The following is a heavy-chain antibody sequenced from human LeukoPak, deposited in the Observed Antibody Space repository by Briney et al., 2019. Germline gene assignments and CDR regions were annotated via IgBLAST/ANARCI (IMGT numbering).Heavy chain of an antibody. CDR2: INTKTGNP. CDR1: GYTFSSYA. CDR3: ARSTSSGSDY. J-gene: IGHJ4*02. Sequence: ASVKVSCKASGYTFSSYAMNWVRQAPGQGLEWMGWINTKTGNPMYVQGFTGRFVFSLDTSVSTAYLQISSLKAEDTAVYYCARSTSSGSDYWGQGTLVTVSS. V-gene: IGHV7-4-1*02. D-gene: IGHD6-19*01.